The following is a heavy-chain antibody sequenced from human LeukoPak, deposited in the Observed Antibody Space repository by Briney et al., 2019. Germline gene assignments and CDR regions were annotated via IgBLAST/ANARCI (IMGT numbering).Heavy chain of an antibody. D-gene: IGHD3-3*01. V-gene: IGHV3-23*01. Sequence: PGGSLRLSCAASGFTFSSYAMSWVRQAPGKGLEWVSAISGSGGSTYYADSVKGRFTISRDNPKNTLYLQMNSLRAEDTAVYYCAKAQFLEWLFDAFDIWGQGTMVTVSS. CDR2: ISGSGGST. CDR1: GFTFSSYA. CDR3: AKAQFLEWLFDAFDI. J-gene: IGHJ3*02.